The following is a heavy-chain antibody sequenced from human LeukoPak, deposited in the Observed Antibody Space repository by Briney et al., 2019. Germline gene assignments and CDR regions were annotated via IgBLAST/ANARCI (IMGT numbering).Heavy chain of an antibody. CDR2: ISGSGGST. CDR3: AKEVALDYGDSGGFDY. Sequence: GGSLRLSCAASGFTFSSYAMRWARQALGKGLEWVSAISGSGGSTYYADSVKGRFTISRDNSKNTLYLQMNSLRAEDTAVYYCAKEVALDYGDSGGFDYWGRGTLVTVSS. V-gene: IGHV3-23*01. D-gene: IGHD4-17*01. CDR1: GFTFSSYA. J-gene: IGHJ4*02.